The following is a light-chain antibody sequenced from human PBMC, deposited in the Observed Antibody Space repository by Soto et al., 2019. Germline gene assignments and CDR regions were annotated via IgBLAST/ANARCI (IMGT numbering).Light chain of an antibody. Sequence: EIVLTQSPGTLSLSPGERATLSCRASQSVSSNLAWYQQKPGQPPRLLMYGASSRATGIPDRFSGSGSGTDFTLTISRLEPEDFAVYYCQQYGSSPQTFGQGTKVDIK. V-gene: IGKV3-20*01. CDR2: GAS. CDR1: QSVSSN. CDR3: QQYGSSPQT. J-gene: IGKJ1*01.